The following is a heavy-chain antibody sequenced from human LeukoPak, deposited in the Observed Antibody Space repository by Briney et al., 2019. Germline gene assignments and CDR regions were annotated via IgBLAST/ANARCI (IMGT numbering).Heavy chain of an antibody. CDR1: GGSISSSSYY. CDR3: ARLTSPTVTTSNAFDI. J-gene: IGHJ3*02. D-gene: IGHD4-17*01. V-gene: IGHV4-39*01. Sequence: KPSETLSLTCTVSGGSISSSSYYWGWIRQPPGKGLEWIGSIYYSGSTYYNPSLKSRVTISVDTSKNQFSLKLSSVTAADTAVYYCARLTSPTVTTSNAFDIWGQGTMVTVSS. CDR2: IYYSGST.